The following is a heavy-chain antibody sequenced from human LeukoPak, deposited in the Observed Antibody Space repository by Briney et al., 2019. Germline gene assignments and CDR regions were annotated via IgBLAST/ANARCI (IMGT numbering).Heavy chain of an antibody. J-gene: IGHJ6*02. CDR2: IGMNGATT. V-gene: IGHV3-64*01. D-gene: IGHD1-1*01. Sequence: QTGGSLRLSCAATGFTFSSYAMHWVRQAPGKGLEYVSGIGMNGATTYYGNSVKGRFTISRDNSKNTIYLQMGSLKTEDMAVYHCARWYKSLDIWGQGTTVIVS. CDR3: ARWYKSLDI. CDR1: GFTFSSYA.